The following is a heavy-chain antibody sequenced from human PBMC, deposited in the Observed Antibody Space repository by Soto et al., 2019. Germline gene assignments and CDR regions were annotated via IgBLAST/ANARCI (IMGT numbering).Heavy chain of an antibody. CDR3: ARDGYNYHAFDI. CDR1: GGSVSSGSYY. J-gene: IGHJ3*02. CDR2: IYYSGST. Sequence: QVQLQESGPGLVKPSETLSLTCTVSGGSVSSGSYYWSWIRQPPGKGLEWIGYIYYSGSTNYNPSLKSRVTISVDTSKNQFSLKLSSVTAADTAVYYCARDGYNYHAFDIWGQGTMVTVSS. D-gene: IGHD1-1*01. V-gene: IGHV4-61*01.